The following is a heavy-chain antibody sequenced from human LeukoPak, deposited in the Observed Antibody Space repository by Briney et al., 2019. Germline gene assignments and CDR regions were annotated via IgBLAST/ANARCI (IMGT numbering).Heavy chain of an antibody. D-gene: IGHD2-2*01. J-gene: IGHJ4*02. CDR1: GFXFSSYE. CDR3: ARWVPPAQRYIDY. Sequence: GGSLRLSCAASGFXFSSYEMNWVRQAPGKGLEWVSYISSSGSTIYYADSVKGRFTISRDNAKNSLHLQMNSLRDEDTAVYFCARWVPPAQRYIDYWGQGALVTVYS. CDR2: ISSSGSTI. V-gene: IGHV3-48*03.